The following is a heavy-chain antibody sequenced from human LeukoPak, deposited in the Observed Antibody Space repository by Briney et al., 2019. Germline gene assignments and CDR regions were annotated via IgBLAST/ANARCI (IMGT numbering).Heavy chain of an antibody. CDR1: GFTFRSYA. CDR2: ISGSGGST. Sequence: GGSLRLPCAASGFTFRSYAMSWVRLAPGKGLEWVSAISGSGGSTYYADSVKGQFTISRDNSKNTLYLQMNSLRDEDTAVYYCAKAVVSSGWPAGVDYWGQGILVTVSS. D-gene: IGHD6-19*01. V-gene: IGHV3-23*01. J-gene: IGHJ4*02. CDR3: AKAVVSSGWPAGVDY.